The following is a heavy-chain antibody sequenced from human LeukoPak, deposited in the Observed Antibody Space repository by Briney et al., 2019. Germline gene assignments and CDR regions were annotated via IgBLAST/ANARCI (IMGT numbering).Heavy chain of an antibody. CDR3: TTIYDFWSGYPY. Sequence: PGGALRLSCAASGFTFSNAWMNWVRQAPGKGLEWVGRIKSKTDGGTTDYAAPVKGRFTISRDDSKNTLYLQVNSRKTEDPAVYYCTTIYDFWSGYPYWGQGTLVTVPS. V-gene: IGHV3-15*07. J-gene: IGHJ4*02. D-gene: IGHD3-3*01. CDR2: IKSKTDGGTT. CDR1: GFTFSNAW.